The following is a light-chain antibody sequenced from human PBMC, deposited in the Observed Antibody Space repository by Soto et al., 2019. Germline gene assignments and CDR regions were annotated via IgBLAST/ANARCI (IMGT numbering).Light chain of an antibody. CDR1: SSDVASYDL. V-gene: IGLV2-23*02. J-gene: IGLJ1*01. Sequence: QSALTQPASVSGSPGQSITISCTGSSSDVASYDLVSWYQQHPGKAPKLMIYEVTKRPSGVSNRFSGSKSGNTASLTISGLQVEDEAEYYCSSYAGNREVFGTGTKV. CDR3: SSYAGNREV. CDR2: EVT.